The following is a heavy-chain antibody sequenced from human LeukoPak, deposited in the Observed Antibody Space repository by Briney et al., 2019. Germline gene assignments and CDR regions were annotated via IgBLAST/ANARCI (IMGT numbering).Heavy chain of an antibody. CDR3: ARPSIAAALDY. J-gene: IGHJ4*02. CDR1: GGTFSSYA. V-gene: IGHV1-69*05. D-gene: IGHD6-13*01. CDR2: IIPIFGTS. Sequence: GSSVKVSFKASGGTFSSYAISWVRQAPGQGLAWMGGIIPIFGTSNYAQKFQGRVTITTDESTSTAYIELSSLRSEDTAVYYCARPSIAAALDYWGQGTLVTVSS.